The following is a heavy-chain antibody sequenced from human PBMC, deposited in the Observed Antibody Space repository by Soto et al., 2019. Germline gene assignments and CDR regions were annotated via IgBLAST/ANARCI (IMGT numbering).Heavy chain of an antibody. D-gene: IGHD2-15*01. J-gene: IGHJ4*02. CDR2: IYYSGST. V-gene: IGHV4-31*03. CDR3: ARDKSYCSGGSCYMYFDY. Sequence: SETLSLTCTVSGGSISSGGYYWSWIRQHPGKGLEWIGYIYYSGSTYYNPSLKSRVTISVDTSKNQFSLKLSSVTAADTAVYYCARDKSYCSGGSCYMYFDYWGQGTLVTVSS. CDR1: GGSISSGGYY.